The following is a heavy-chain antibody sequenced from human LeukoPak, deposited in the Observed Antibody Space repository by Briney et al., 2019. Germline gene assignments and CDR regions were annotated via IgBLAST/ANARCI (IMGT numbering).Heavy chain of an antibody. V-gene: IGHV3-66*04. CDR1: GFTVSSNY. D-gene: IGHD6-19*01. CDR3: ARRHSSGWSYYYGMDV. Sequence: GGSLRLFCAASGFTVSSNYMSWVRQAPGKGLEWVSVIYSGGSTYYADSVKGRFTISRDNSKNTLYPQMNSLRAEDTAVYYCARRHSSGWSYYYGMDVWGQGTTVTVSS. J-gene: IGHJ6*02. CDR2: IYSGGST.